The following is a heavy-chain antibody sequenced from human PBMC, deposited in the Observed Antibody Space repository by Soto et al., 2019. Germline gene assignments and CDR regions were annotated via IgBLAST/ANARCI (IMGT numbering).Heavy chain of an antibody. J-gene: IGHJ6*02. D-gene: IGHD4-4*01. CDR2: ISGTDGHT. Sequence: PGGSLRLSCAASGFTFSNYAMNWVRQAPGKGLEWVSGISGTDGHTYYTDSVKGRFTISRDNSKNTLFLQMNSLRAEDTAVYYCARDRSYSNYHYYYYGLDVWGQGTTVTVSS. CDR3: ARDRSYSNYHYYYYGLDV. V-gene: IGHV3-23*01. CDR1: GFTFSNYA.